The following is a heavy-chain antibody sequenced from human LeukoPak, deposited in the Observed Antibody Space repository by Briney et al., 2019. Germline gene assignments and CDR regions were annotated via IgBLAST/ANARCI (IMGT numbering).Heavy chain of an antibody. D-gene: IGHD3-9*01. J-gene: IGHJ4*02. Sequence: PGRPLRLSCAASGFTFSSYAMHWVRQAPGKGLEWVAVISYDGSNKYYADSVKGRFTISRDNSKNTLYLQMNSLRAEDTAVYYCARGGRYFDWLPLDYWGQGTLVTVSS. CDR1: GFTFSSYA. CDR3: ARGGRYFDWLPLDY. V-gene: IGHV3-30-3*01. CDR2: ISYDGSNK.